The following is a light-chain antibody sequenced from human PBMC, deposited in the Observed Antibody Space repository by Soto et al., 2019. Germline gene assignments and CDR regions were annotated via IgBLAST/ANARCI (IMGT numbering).Light chain of an antibody. CDR3: SSYTSSSTEV. J-gene: IGLJ1*01. CDR2: EVS. CDR1: SSGVGGYNY. Sequence: ALTQPASVSGSPGQSITISCTGTSSGVGGYNYVSWYQQHPGKAPKLMIYEVSNRPSGVSNRFSGSKSGNTASLTISGLQAEDEADYYCSSYTSSSTEVLGNGTKVTV. V-gene: IGLV2-14*01.